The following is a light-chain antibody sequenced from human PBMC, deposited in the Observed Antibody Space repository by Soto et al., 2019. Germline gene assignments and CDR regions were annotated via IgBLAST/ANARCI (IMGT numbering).Light chain of an antibody. V-gene: IGKV1-33*01. CDR1: QDISNS. CDR2: DAS. CDR3: QQYDDLSALT. J-gene: IGKJ4*01. Sequence: DIQMTQSPSSLSASVGDRVTVTCQASQDISNSLNWYQHKPGEAPRLLIYDASNLEAGVPSRFSGSAAGTHFTFTISSLQPENIATYYCQQYDDLSALTFGGGTKV.